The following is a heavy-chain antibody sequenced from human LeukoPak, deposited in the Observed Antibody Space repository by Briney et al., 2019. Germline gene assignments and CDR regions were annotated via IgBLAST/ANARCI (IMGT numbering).Heavy chain of an antibody. Sequence: GGSLGLSCAASGFTFSSYGMHWVRQAPGKGLEWVAVISYDGSNKYYADSVKGRFTISRDNSKNTLYLQMNSLRAEDTAVYYCAKDYPTDWGQGTLVTVSS. CDR2: ISYDGSNK. CDR3: AKDYPTD. D-gene: IGHD2-21*02. J-gene: IGHJ4*02. CDR1: GFTFSSYG. V-gene: IGHV3-30*18.